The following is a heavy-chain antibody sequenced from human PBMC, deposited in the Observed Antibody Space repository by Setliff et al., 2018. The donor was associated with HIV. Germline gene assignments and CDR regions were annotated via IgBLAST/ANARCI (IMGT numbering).Heavy chain of an antibody. Sequence: KLSETLSLTCTVSGGSTSTYYWSWIRKSPGKGLEWIGYIYYSGSTKYNPSLKSRLTISVDTSKNQFSLRLRSVTAADTAFYYCARGVTHPPPFGAFDIWGLGTLVTVSS. J-gene: IGHJ3*02. CDR1: GGSTSTYY. CDR3: ARGVTHPPPFGAFDI. CDR2: IYYSGST. V-gene: IGHV4-59*01. D-gene: IGHD5-18*01.